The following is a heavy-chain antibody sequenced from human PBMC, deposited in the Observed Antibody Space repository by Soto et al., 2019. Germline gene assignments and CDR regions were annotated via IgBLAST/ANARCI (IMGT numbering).Heavy chain of an antibody. V-gene: IGHV3-7*05. Sequence: EERLVESGGGLVQPGGSLRLSCAASGFTFSSYWMTWVRQAPGKGLEWVANIKKDESKKSYLDSVRGRFTISRDNAKNSLYLQMDSLTAEDTALYSCARDVSPGSSSWYFDAFDLWGQGTMVTVSS. D-gene: IGHD6-13*01. J-gene: IGHJ3*01. CDR1: GFTFSSYW. CDR2: IKKDESKK. CDR3: ARDVSPGSSSWYFDAFDL.